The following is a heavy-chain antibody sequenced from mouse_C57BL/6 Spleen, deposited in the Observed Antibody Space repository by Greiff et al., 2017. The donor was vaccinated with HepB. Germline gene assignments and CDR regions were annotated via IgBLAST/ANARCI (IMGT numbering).Heavy chain of an antibody. CDR1: GFTFSSYG. CDR2: ISSGGSYN. D-gene: IGHD1-1*01. Sequence: EVMLVESGGDLVKPGGSLKLSCAASGFTFSSYGMSWVRQTPDKRLEWVATISSGGSYNYYPDSVKGRFTISRDNAKNTLYLQMSSLKSEDTAMYYSARGDYDGYAMDYWGQGTSVTVSS. CDR3: ARGDYDGYAMDY. J-gene: IGHJ4*01. V-gene: IGHV5-6*02.